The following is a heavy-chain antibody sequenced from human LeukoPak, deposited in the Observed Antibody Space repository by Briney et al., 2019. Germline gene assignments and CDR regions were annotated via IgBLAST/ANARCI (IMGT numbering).Heavy chain of an antibody. V-gene: IGHV4-4*07. Sequence: KSSETLSLTCTMSGGSNSGDYWSWIRQPAGEGLEWIGRIYPSGSTYLNPSLKSRVSMSVDMSKSQIFLKVDSVTAADTAVYYCARGYASGCYSTWGQGIRVTVSS. D-gene: IGHD3-10*01. J-gene: IGHJ5*02. CDR1: GGSNSGDY. CDR3: ARGYASGCYST. CDR2: IYPSGST.